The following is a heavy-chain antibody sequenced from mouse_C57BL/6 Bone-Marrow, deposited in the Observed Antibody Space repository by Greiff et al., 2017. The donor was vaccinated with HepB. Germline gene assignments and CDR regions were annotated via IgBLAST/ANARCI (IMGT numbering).Heavy chain of an antibody. D-gene: IGHD1-1*01. V-gene: IGHV5-9-1*02. J-gene: IGHJ4*01. CDR1: GFTFSSYA. Sequence: EVQRVESGEGLVKPGGSLKLSCAASGFTFSSYAMSWVRQTPEKRLEWVAYISSGGDYIYYADTVMGRFTISRDNARNTLYLQMSSLKSEDTAMYYCTRDHPFYYYGSKCHYYAMDYWGQGTSVTVSS. CDR3: TRDHPFYYYGSKCHYYAMDY. CDR2: ISSGGDYI.